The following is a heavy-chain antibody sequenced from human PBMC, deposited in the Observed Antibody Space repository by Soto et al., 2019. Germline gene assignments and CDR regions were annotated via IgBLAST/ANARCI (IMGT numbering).Heavy chain of an antibody. V-gene: IGHV4-59*08. J-gene: IGHJ5*02. D-gene: IGHD4-17*01. CDR1: GGSISSYY. CDR2: IYYSGST. CDR3: ARGDYRPERTRGKNWFDP. Sequence: SETLSLTCTVSGGSISSYYWSWIRQPPGKGLEWIGYIYYSGSTNYNPSLKSRVTISVDTSKNHFSLKLSSVTAADTAVYYCARGDYRPERTRGKNWFDPWGQGTLVTVSS.